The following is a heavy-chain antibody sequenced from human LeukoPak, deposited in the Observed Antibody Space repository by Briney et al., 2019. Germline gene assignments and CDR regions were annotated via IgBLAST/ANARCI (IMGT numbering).Heavy chain of an antibody. D-gene: IGHD3-16*02. V-gene: IGHV3-66*02. CDR2: IYSGGSR. J-gene: IGHJ3*02. Sequence: PVGSLRLSCAASGFTVCSNYMSWVRQAPGKGLEWVSVIYSGGSRYYAVSVKGRFTISRDNSTNTLYLQMNSLRAEDTAVYYCARELIDPRAFDIWGQGTMVTVSS. CDR3: ARELIDPRAFDI. CDR1: GFTVCSNY.